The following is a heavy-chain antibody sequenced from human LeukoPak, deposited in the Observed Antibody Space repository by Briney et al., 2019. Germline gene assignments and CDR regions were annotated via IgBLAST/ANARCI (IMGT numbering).Heavy chain of an antibody. CDR2: MNPNSGNT. CDR3: ASRAMVRGVSGENWFDP. V-gene: IGHV1-8*01. CDR1: GYTFTSYD. J-gene: IGHJ5*02. Sequence: ASVKVSCKASGYTFTSYDINWVRQATGQGLEWMGWMNPNSGNTGYAQKFQGRVTTTRNTSISTAYMELSSLRSEDTAVYYCASRAMVRGVSGENWFDPWGQGTLVTVSS. D-gene: IGHD3-10*01.